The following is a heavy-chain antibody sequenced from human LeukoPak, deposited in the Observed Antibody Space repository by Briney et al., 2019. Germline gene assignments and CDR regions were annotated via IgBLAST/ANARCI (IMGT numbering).Heavy chain of an antibody. Sequence: ASVKVSCKTSGYTFTSYYMHWVRQAPGQGLEWMGIINPSGGSTSYAQKFQDRVTMTRDTSTSTVYMELSSLRSEDTAMYYCARGPQVTPFDYWGQGTLVTVSS. CDR2: INPSGGST. D-gene: IGHD2-21*02. J-gene: IGHJ4*02. CDR1: GYTFTSYY. V-gene: IGHV1-46*01. CDR3: ARGPQVTPFDY.